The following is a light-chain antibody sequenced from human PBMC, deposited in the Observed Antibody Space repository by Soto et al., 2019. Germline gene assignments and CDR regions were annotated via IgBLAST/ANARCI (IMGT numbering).Light chain of an antibody. Sequence: QSALTQPASVSGSPGQSITISCTGTSSDVGGYNYVSWYQQHPGKAPKLMIYDVSNRPSGVSNRFSGSTSGNTASLTISGLQAEDEADYYCCSYTSSSTYVFGTGTKLTVL. V-gene: IGLV2-14*03. CDR2: DVS. CDR3: CSYTSSSTYV. J-gene: IGLJ1*01. CDR1: SSDVGGYNY.